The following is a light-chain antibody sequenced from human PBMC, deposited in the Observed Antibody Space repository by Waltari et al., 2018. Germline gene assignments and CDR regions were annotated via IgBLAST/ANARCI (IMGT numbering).Light chain of an antibody. CDR3: QQSYSTPMYT. CDR1: QSISSY. Sequence: DIQMTQSAFSLYASVGDRVTITCRASQSISSYLNWYQQKPGKAPKLLIYAASSLQSGVPSRFSGSGSGTDFTLTISSLQPEDFATYYCQQSYSTPMYTFGQGTKLEIK. CDR2: AAS. J-gene: IGKJ2*01. V-gene: IGKV1-39*01.